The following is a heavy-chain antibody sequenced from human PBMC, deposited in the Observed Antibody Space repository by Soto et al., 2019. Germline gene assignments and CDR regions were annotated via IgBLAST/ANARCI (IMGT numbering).Heavy chain of an antibody. D-gene: IGHD5-18*01. CDR3: ARDTGYTFGSLNY. V-gene: IGHV1-3*01. Sequence: HVELVQSGADVKKPGASVTISCKASGYTFTDYALHWVRQAPGQRLEWMGWMNAGVGNTLYSQKFQGRITITRDTSASTAYMELTSLKSEDTPIYYCARDTGYTFGSLNYWGPGTLVTVSS. CDR2: MNAGVGNT. CDR1: GYTFTDYA. J-gene: IGHJ4*02.